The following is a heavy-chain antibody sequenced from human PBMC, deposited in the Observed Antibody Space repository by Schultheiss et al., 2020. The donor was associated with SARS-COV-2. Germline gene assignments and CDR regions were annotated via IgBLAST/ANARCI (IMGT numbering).Heavy chain of an antibody. V-gene: IGHV2-5*02. CDR2: IYWDDDK. Sequence: SGPTLVKPTQTLTLTCTFSGFSLSTSGVGVGWIRQPPGKALEWLALIYWDDDKYYSTSLKSRLTITKDTSKNQVVLTMTNMDPVDTATYYCGCSGWDNWFDPWGQGTLVTVSS. CDR3: GCSGWDNWFDP. D-gene: IGHD6-19*01. CDR1: GFSLSTSGVG. J-gene: IGHJ5*02.